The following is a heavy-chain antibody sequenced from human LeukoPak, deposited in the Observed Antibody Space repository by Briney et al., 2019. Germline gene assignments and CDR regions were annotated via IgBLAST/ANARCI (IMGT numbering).Heavy chain of an antibody. V-gene: IGHV4-34*01. CDR1: GGSFSGYY. D-gene: IGHD2-15*01. CDR2: INHSGST. Sequence: SETLSLTCAVYGGSFSGYYWSWIRQPPGKGLEWIGEINHSGSTNYNPSLKSRVTISVDTSKNKFSLKLSSVTAADTAVYYCARGKIVVVVAATLSRWFDPWGQGTLVTVSS. J-gene: IGHJ5*02. CDR3: ARGKIVVVVAATLSRWFDP.